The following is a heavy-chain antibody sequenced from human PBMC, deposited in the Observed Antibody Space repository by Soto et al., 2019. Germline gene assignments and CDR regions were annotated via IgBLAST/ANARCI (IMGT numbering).Heavy chain of an antibody. CDR2: INPDSDNT. CDR3: ARGRRYCTTTSCYPPALFPYGMDV. J-gene: IGHJ6*02. Sequence: SVKVSCKSSCCTFPNYDINWVRQAAGQGLEWMGWINPDSDNTGYAQKFQGRVTMTMDTSISTAYMELNSLRSEDTAVYYCARGRRYCTTTSCYPPALFPYGMDVWGQGTMVTVYS. CDR1: CCTFPNYD. D-gene: IGHD2-2*01. V-gene: IGHV1-8*01.